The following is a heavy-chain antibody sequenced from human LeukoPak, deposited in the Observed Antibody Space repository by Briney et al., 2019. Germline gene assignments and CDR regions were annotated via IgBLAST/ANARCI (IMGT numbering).Heavy chain of an antibody. D-gene: IGHD3-9*01. CDR1: GFTLSNYA. CDR3: ARGYYDVLTGSIDS. V-gene: IGHV3-64*01. Sequence: GGSLRLSCVASGFTLSNYAMHWVRQAPGKGLEYVSALSSNGGSTYYAHSVKGRFILSRDNSKNTLYLQMGSLRPEDTAVYYCARGYYDVLTGSIDSWGQGTLVTVSS. J-gene: IGHJ5*01. CDR2: LSSNGGST.